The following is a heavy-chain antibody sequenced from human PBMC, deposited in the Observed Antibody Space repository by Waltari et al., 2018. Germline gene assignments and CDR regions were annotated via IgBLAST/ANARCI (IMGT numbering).Heavy chain of an antibody. D-gene: IGHD3-22*01. V-gene: IGHV2-70*15. CDR1: GFSLSTSGMC. Sequence: QVTLRESGPALVKPTQTLTLTCTFSGFSLSTSGMCVSWIRQLPGKALEWLARIDWDDDKYYSTSLKTRLTISKDTSKNQVVLTMTNMDPVDTATYYCARIIYYDSSGRYYFDYWGQGTLVTVSS. CDR2: IDWDDDK. J-gene: IGHJ4*02. CDR3: ARIIYYDSSGRYYFDY.